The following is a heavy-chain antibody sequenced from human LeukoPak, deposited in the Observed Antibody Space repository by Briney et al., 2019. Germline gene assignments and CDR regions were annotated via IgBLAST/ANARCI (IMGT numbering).Heavy chain of an antibody. J-gene: IGHJ4*02. D-gene: IGHD5-24*01. CDR1: GDSISSGGFH. CDR2: IYYSGSS. V-gene: IGHV4-31*03. CDR3: ARGEMATTYYFDY. Sequence: PSETLSLTCTVSGDSISSGGFHWSWIRQHPGEGLEWIGYIYYSGSSYYNPSLESRVTISVDTSKNQFSLKLTSVTAADTAVYYCARGEMATTYYFDYWGQGTLVTVSS.